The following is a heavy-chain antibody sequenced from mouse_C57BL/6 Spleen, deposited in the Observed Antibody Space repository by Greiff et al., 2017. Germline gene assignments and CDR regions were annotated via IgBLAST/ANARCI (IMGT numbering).Heavy chain of an antibody. CDR2: IYPGDGDT. CDR1: GYAFSSSW. Sequence: QVQLQQSGPELVKPGASVKISCKASGYAFSSSWMNWVKQRPGKGLEWIGRIYPGDGDTNYNGKFKGKDTLTADKSSSTAYMQLSSLTSEDSAVYVCARDYGSSFAYWGQGTLVTVSA. D-gene: IGHD1-1*01. J-gene: IGHJ3*01. V-gene: IGHV1-82*01. CDR3: ARDYGSSFAY.